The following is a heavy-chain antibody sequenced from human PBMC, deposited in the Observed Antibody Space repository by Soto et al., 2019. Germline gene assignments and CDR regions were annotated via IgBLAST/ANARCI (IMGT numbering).Heavy chain of an antibody. Sequence: QLQLLQSGAEVKKPGASVKVSCKASGYTFNSDDINWLRQATVHGLAWMGWMNHNSGNTGYAQKFQGSITMTRTTSIRTAYMEMSRPGSEDTAVYYGARGSGYEMDVFDPWGQGTLVTVSS. V-gene: IGHV1-8*01. CDR1: GYTFNSDD. CDR2: MNHNSGNT. D-gene: IGHD5-12*01. J-gene: IGHJ5*02. CDR3: ARGSGYEMDVFDP.